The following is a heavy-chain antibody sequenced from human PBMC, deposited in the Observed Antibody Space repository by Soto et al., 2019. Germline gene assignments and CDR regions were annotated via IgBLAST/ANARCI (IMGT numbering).Heavy chain of an antibody. CDR3: ARVVAVAGVDY. CDR1: GGSISSGCYY. D-gene: IGHD6-19*01. CDR2: IYYSGST. Sequence: SETLSLTCSVSGGSISSGCYYWSWIRQHPGKGLEWIGYIYYSGSTYYNPSLKSRVTISVDTSKNQFSLKLSSVTAADTAVYYCARVVAVAGVDYWGQGTLVTVSS. J-gene: IGHJ4*02. V-gene: IGHV4-31*03.